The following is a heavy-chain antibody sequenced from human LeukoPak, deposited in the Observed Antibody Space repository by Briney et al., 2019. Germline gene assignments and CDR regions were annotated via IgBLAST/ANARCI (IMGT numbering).Heavy chain of an antibody. Sequence: ASVKVSCKASGYTVTSYGISWVRQAPGQGLEWMGWISAYNGNTNYAQKLQGRVTMTTDTSTSTAYMELRSLRSDDTAVYYCARDPALDYGDYDWFDPWGQGTLVTVSS. D-gene: IGHD4-17*01. CDR3: ARDPALDYGDYDWFDP. CDR2: ISAYNGNT. V-gene: IGHV1-18*01. J-gene: IGHJ5*02. CDR1: GYTVTSYG.